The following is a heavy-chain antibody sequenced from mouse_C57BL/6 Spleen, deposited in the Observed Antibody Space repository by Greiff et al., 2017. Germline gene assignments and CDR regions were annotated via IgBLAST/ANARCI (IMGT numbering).Heavy chain of an antibody. D-gene: IGHD2-3*01. V-gene: IGHV5-4*01. CDR3: ARDSLDGYYVDWYFDV. Sequence: DVQLVESGGGLVKPGGSLKLSCAASGFTFSSYAMSWVRQTPEKRLEWVATISDGGSYTYYPDNVKGRFTISRDNAKNNLYLQMSHLKSEDTAMYYCARDSLDGYYVDWYFDVWGTGTTVTVSS. CDR2: ISDGGSYT. CDR1: GFTFSSYA. J-gene: IGHJ1*03.